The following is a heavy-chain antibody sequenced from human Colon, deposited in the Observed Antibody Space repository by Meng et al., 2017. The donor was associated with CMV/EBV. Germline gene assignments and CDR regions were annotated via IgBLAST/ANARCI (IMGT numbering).Heavy chain of an antibody. CDR1: GFNINENY. D-gene: IGHD3-10*01. Sequence: GESLKISCVASGFNINENYISWVRQPPGRGLEWISFIYTSGSTFYAGSVKGRFTVSRNLSENTVYLQMNSLRVEDWAVYFCAKDRGRLFRDDYFGLDVWGQGTTVTVSS. J-gene: IGHJ6*02. CDR3: AKDRGRLFRDDYFGLDV. V-gene: IGHV3-53*01. CDR2: IYTSGST.